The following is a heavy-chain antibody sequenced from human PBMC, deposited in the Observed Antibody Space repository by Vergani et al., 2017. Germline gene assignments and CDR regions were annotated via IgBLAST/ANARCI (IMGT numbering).Heavy chain of an antibody. Sequence: QVQLQQWGAGLLKPSETLSLTCAVYGGSFSGYYWSWIRQPPGKGLEWIGEINHSGSTNYNPSLKSRVTISVDTSKNQFSLKLSSVTAADPAVYYCASCSGGSSNTSNNWFDPWGQGTLVTVSS. CDR2: INHSGST. CDR3: ASCSGGSSNTSNNWFDP. CDR1: GGSFSGYY. D-gene: IGHD2-15*01. J-gene: IGHJ5*02. V-gene: IGHV4-34*01.